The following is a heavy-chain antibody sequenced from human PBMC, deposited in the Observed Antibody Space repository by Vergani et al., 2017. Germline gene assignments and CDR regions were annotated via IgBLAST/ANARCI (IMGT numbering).Heavy chain of an antibody. CDR2: INPSGGST. V-gene: IGHV1-46*01. CDR1: GYTFTSYY. J-gene: IGHJ5*02. CDR3: ARDRWQQLGPALNWFDP. D-gene: IGHD6-13*01. Sequence: QVQLVQSGAEVKKPGASVKVSCKASGYTFTSYYMHWVRQAPGQGLEWLGIINPSGGSTSYAQKFQGRVTMTRDTSTNTVYMKLSSLRSEDTAVYYCARDRWQQLGPALNWFDPWGQGTLVTVSS.